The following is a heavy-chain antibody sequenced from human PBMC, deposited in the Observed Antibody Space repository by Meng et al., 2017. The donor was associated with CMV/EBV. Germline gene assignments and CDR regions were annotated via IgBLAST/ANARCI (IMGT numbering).Heavy chain of an antibody. J-gene: IGHJ6*02. CDR1: GFTVSSNY. CDR3: AKDQQLVPYYYYYGMDV. D-gene: IGHD6-13*01. CDR2: IYSGGST. V-gene: IGHV3-66*02. Sequence: GGSLRLSCAASGFTVSSNYMSWVSQAPGQGLEWVSVIYSGGSTYYEDSVKRRFTISRDNSKNTLYLQMNSLRAEDTAVYYCAKDQQLVPYYYYYGMDVWGQGTTVTVSS.